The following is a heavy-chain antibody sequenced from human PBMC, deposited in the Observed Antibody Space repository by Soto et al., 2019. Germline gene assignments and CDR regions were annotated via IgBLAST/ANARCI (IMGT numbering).Heavy chain of an antibody. CDR3: AHSLIGYYYDSSGSNWFDP. Sequence: QITLKESGPTLVKPTQTLTLTCTFSGFSLSTSGVGVGWIRQPPGKALEWLALIYWDDDKRYSPSLKSRLTITKDTSKNQVVITMTNMDPVDTATYCCAHSLIGYYYDSSGSNWFDPWGQGTLVTVSS. CDR1: GFSLSTSGVG. V-gene: IGHV2-5*02. CDR2: IYWDDDK. D-gene: IGHD3-22*01. J-gene: IGHJ5*02.